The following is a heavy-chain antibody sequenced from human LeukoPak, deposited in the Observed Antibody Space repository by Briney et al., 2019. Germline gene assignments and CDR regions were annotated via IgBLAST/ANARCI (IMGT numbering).Heavy chain of an antibody. CDR2: ISYDGSNK. J-gene: IGHJ4*02. Sequence: GRSLRLSCAASGFTFSSYAMHWVRQAAGKGLEGVAVISYDGSNKYYADSVKGRFTISRDNSKNTLYLQMNSLRAEDTAVYYCARDDPYGDYIDYWGQGTLVTVSS. D-gene: IGHD4-17*01. CDR1: GFTFSSYA. CDR3: ARDDPYGDYIDY. V-gene: IGHV3-30*04.